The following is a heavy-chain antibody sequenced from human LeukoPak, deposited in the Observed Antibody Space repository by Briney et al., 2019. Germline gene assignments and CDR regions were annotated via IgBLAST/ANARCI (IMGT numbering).Heavy chain of an antibody. CDR1: GYSFTSYW. V-gene: IGHV5-51*01. CDR3: ARSQSSGGYWDY. Sequence: GASQKISCRASGYSFTSYWIGWVRQMRGKGQEWMGIIYPGDSDTRYSPSFQGRVTISADKSISTAYLQWSSLRASDTAMYYCARSQSSGGYWDYWGQGTLVTVSS. J-gene: IGHJ4*02. CDR2: IYPGDSDT. D-gene: IGHD3-22*01.